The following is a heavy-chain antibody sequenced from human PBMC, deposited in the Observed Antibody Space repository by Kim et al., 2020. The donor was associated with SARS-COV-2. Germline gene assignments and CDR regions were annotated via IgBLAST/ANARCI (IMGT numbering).Heavy chain of an antibody. V-gene: IGHV3-21*01. CDR2: ISAGSTYI. Sequence: GGSLRLSCAASGFTFSSYSMKWVRQAPGKGLEWVSSISAGSTYIYYADSVKGRFTISRDNAKNSLYLQMNSLRAEDTAVYYCARDSLHVVRGVPPDYWG. D-gene: IGHD3-10*01. CDR3: ARDSLHVVRGVPPDY. CDR1: GFTFSSYS. J-gene: IGHJ4*01.